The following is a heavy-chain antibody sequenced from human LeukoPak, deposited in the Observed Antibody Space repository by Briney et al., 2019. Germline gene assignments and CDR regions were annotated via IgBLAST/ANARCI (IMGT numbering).Heavy chain of an antibody. J-gene: IGHJ4*02. CDR1: GFTFSDYY. Sequence: GGSLRLSCAASGFTFSDYYMSWIRQAPGKGLEWVSYISSSDTYTNYADSVKGRFTISRDNAKNSLYLQMNSLRAEDTAVYYCARYGDGPFDYWGQGTLVTVSS. CDR3: ARYGDGPFDY. D-gene: IGHD5-24*01. V-gene: IGHV3-11*06. CDR2: ISSSDTYT.